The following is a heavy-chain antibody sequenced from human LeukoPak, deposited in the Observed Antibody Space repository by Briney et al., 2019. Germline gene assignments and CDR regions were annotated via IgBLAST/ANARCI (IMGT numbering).Heavy chain of an antibody. D-gene: IGHD3-10*01. V-gene: IGHV3-21*01. Sequence: GGSLRLSCAASGFTFSSYSMNWVRRAPGKGLEWVSSISSSSSYIYYADSVKGRFTISRDNAKNSLYLQMNSLRAEDTAVYYCARDLWFGELLYTIDYWGQGTLVTVSS. CDR3: ARDLWFGELLYTIDY. CDR1: GFTFSSYS. CDR2: ISSSSSYI. J-gene: IGHJ4*02.